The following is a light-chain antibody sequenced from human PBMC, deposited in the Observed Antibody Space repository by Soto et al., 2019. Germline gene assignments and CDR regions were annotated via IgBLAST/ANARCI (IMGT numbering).Light chain of an antibody. CDR2: DVS. CDR1: QSFLFVSNNKNF. Sequence: VLTQSPDTLALSLGWRATIHCRSNQSFLFVSNNKNFLAWYQQKPGKAPKLLLYDVSTLERGVPSRFSGSGSATEFTLTISDLQPDDFATYYCQQYQSDTWTFGQGTKVDIK. CDR3: QQYQSDTWT. V-gene: IGKV4-1*01. J-gene: IGKJ1*01.